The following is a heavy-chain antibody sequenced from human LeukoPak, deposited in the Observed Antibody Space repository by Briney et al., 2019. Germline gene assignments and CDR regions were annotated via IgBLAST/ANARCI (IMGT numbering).Heavy chain of an antibody. CDR2: IRQDGSQK. D-gene: IGHD4-17*01. CDR1: GFTSSSYV. J-gene: IGHJ4*02. V-gene: IGHV3-7*01. Sequence: GGSLRLSCAASGFTSSSYVMHWVRQAPGKGLEWVATIRQDGSQKYYVDSVKGRFTISRDNAKNSLYLQMNSLRAEDTAVYYCARESGSVTSEVDFDYWGQGTLVTVSS. CDR3: ARESGSVTSEVDFDY.